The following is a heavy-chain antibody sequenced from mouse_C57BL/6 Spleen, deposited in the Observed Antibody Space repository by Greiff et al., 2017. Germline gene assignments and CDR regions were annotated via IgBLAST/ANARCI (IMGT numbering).Heavy chain of an antibody. CDR1: GYTFTSYW. Sequence: QVQLQQPGAELVMPGASVTLSCKASGYTFTSYWMHWVKQRPGQGLEWIGEIDPSDSYTNYNQKFKGKSTLTVDKSSSTAYMQLSSLTSEDSAVYYCARRGADGNYGLDYWGQGTTLTVSS. CDR3: ARRGADGNYGLDY. D-gene: IGHD2-1*01. CDR2: IDPSDSYT. J-gene: IGHJ2*01. V-gene: IGHV1-69*01.